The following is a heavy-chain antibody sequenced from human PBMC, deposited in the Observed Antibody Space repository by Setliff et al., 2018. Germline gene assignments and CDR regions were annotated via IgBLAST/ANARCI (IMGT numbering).Heavy chain of an antibody. D-gene: IGHD6-19*01. CDR2: IYYSGGTS. J-gene: IGHJ4*02. Sequence: SETLSLTCTVPGGSISSGGYYWSWIRQHPGKGLEWIGYIYYSGGTSYYNPSLKSRVTISVDTSKNQFSLKLSSVTAADTAVYYCARGRAGHSGHWGQGTLVTVSS. V-gene: IGHV4-31*03. CDR1: GGSISSGGYY. CDR3: ARGRAGHSGH.